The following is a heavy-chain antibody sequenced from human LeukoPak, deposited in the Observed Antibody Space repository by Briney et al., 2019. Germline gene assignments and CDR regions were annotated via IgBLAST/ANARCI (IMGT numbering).Heavy chain of an antibody. Sequence: SETLSLTCTVSVGSLSSYYWSWIRQPPGKGLEWIGYIYYSGSTNYNPSLKSRVTISVDTSKNQFSLKLSPVTAADTAVYYCARDCKGVDPWGQGTLVTVSS. J-gene: IGHJ5*02. V-gene: IGHV4-59*01. CDR2: IYYSGST. CDR3: ARDCKGVDP. D-gene: IGHD2/OR15-2a*01. CDR1: VGSLSSYY.